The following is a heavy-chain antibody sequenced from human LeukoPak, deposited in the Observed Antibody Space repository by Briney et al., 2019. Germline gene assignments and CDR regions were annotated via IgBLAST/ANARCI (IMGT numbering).Heavy chain of an antibody. CDR1: GFRFSDHW. CDR3: ARVGAWELQRVFDY. J-gene: IGHJ4*02. D-gene: IGHD1-26*01. Sequence: PGGSLRLSCAASGFRFSDHWMTWVRQVPGKGLEWVANIRQGGNEMYYADSVKDRFTISRDNARNSLYLEMNSLRTEDTAVYYCARVGAWELQRVFDYWGQGTLVTVSS. V-gene: IGHV3-7*01. CDR2: IRQGGNEM.